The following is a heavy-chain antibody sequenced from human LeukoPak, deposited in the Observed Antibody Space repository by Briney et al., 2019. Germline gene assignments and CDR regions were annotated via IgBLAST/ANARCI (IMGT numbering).Heavy chain of an antibody. CDR3: ARHCVDGDYVTGWFDP. D-gene: IGHD4-17*01. CDR1: GGSISSSSYY. J-gene: IGHJ5*02. Sequence: SETLSLTGTVSGGSISSSSYYWGWIRQPPGKGLEWIGSIYYSGSTYYNPSLKSRVTISVDTSKNQFSLKLSSVTAADTAVYYCARHCVDGDYVTGWFDPWGQGTLVTVSS. CDR2: IYYSGST. V-gene: IGHV4-39*01.